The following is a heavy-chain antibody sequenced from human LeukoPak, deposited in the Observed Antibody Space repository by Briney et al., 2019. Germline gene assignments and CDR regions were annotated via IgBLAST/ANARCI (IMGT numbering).Heavy chain of an antibody. CDR3: ARSREGAFDI. D-gene: IGHD6-13*01. CDR2: IYYSGST. CDR1: GGSISSYY. J-gene: IGHJ3*02. V-gene: IGHV4-59*01. Sequence: SETLSLTCTVSGGSISSYYWSWIRQPPGKGLEWIAYIYYSGSTNYNPSLKSRVTISVDTSKNQFSLKLSSVTAADTAVYYCARSREGAFDIWGQGTMVTVSS.